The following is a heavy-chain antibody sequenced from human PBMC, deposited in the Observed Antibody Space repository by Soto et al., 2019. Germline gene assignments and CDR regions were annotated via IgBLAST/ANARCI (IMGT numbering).Heavy chain of an antibody. J-gene: IGHJ6*03. D-gene: IGHD1-1*01. Sequence: GGSLRLSCAASGFTFSNYAMSWVRQAPGKGLEWVSVISGSGGNTYYADSVKGRFTISRDNSKNTLYLQMNSLRAEDTAVYYCAKSSGTRLEEVYYYYYMDVWGKGTTVTVSS. CDR2: ISGSGGNT. CDR3: AKSSGTRLEEVYYYYYMDV. V-gene: IGHV3-23*01. CDR1: GFTFSNYA.